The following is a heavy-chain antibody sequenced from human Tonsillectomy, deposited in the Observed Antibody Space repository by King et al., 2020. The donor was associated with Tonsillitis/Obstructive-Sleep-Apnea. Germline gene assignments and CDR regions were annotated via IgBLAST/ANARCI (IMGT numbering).Heavy chain of an antibody. D-gene: IGHD3-3*01. CDR1: GGSFSGYY. CDR2: INHSGST. J-gene: IGHJ6*03. CDR3: ARVAGGDDFWSGSNYCYYYMDG. V-gene: IGHV4-34*01. Sequence: VQLQQWGAGLLKPSETLSLTCAVYGGSFSGYYWSWIRQAPGKGLEWIGEINHSGSTNYNPSLKSRVTISVDTSKNQFSLKLNSVTAADTAVYYSARVAGGDDFWSGSNYCYYYMDGWGKATTVTLS.